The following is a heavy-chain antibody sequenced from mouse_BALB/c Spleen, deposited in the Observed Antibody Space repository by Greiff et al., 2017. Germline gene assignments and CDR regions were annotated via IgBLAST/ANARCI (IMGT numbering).Heavy chain of an antibody. CDR2: INPSNGGT. J-gene: IGHJ3*01. CDR3: TRDYGSSYWFAY. CDR1: GYTFTSYY. D-gene: IGHD1-1*01. V-gene: IGHV1S81*02. Sequence: QVHVKQSGAELVKPGASVKLSCKASGYTFTSYYMYWVKQRPGQGLEWIGEINPSNGGTNFNEKFKSKATLTVDKSSSTAYMQLSSLTSEDSAVYYCTRDYGSSYWFAYWGQGTLVTVSA.